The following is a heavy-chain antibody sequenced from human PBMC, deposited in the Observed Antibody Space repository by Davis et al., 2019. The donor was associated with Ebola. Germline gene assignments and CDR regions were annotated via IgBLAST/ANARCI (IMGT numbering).Heavy chain of an antibody. J-gene: IGHJ4*01. CDR1: GYTFTGYH. CDR3: AGMHGFGEGWPGY. Sequence: AASVKVSCKASGYTFTGYHMHWVRQAPGQGLEWMGGIIPIFGTTNYSQNFQGRVTIFADESSSTAYMELSSLRSDDTAVYYCAGMHGFGEGWPGYWGQGTLLTVSS. V-gene: IGHV1-69*13. CDR2: IIPIFGTT. D-gene: IGHD3-10*01.